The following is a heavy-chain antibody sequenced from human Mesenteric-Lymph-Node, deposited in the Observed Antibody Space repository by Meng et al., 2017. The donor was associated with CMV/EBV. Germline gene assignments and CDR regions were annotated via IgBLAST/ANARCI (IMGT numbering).Heavy chain of an antibody. CDR3: ARGYSSSWYPGGADY. CDR1: GSVSSGSYY. V-gene: IGHV4-61*01. J-gene: IGHJ4*02. Sequence: GSVSSGSYYWSWLRQPPGKGLEWIGYIYYSGSTNYNPSLKSRVTISVDTSKSQFYLKLNSVTAADTAVYYCARGYSSSWYPGGADYWGQGTLVTVSS. D-gene: IGHD6-13*01. CDR2: IYYSGST.